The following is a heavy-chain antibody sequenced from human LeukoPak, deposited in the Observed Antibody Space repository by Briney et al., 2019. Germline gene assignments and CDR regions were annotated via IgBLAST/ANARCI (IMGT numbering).Heavy chain of an antibody. V-gene: IGHV1-46*01. CDR3: ARDGRPSEYYYDSSGYFDY. CDR1: GYTFTSYY. Sequence: ASVKVSCKASGYTFTSYYMHWVRQAPGQGLEWMGIINPSGGSTSYAQKFQGRVTMTRDTSTSTVYMELSSLRSEDTAVYYCARDGRPSEYYYDSSGYFDYWGQGTLVTVSS. J-gene: IGHJ4*02. D-gene: IGHD3-22*01. CDR2: INPSGGST.